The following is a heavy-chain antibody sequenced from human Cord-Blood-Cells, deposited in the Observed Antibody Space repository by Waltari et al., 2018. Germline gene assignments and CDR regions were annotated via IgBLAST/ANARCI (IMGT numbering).Heavy chain of an antibody. CDR2: INHSGST. V-gene: IGHV4-34*01. Sequence: QVQLQQWGAGLLKPSETLSLTCAVYGGSFSGYYWSWIRQPPGKGLEWIGEINHSGSTNCSPCLKSRVTISVDTSKSQFSLKLSSVTAADTAVYYCARHVWGEYSSSWYAFDIWGQGTMVTVSS. D-gene: IGHD6-13*01. CDR1: GGSFSGYY. CDR3: ARHVWGEYSSSWYAFDI. J-gene: IGHJ3*02.